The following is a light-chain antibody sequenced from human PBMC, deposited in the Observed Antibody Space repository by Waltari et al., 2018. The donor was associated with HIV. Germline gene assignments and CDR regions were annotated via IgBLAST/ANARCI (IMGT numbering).Light chain of an antibody. Sequence: LSASVGDRVTITCRASQSISGNLAWYQVKPGNAPKLLMYATSTLRTGVPSRFSGSGSGTEFSLTISSLQPDDFATYYCQQYNSYNSFGQGTKLEIK. J-gene: IGKJ2*03. CDR2: ATS. CDR3: QQYNSYNS. CDR1: QSISGN. V-gene: IGKV1-5*01.